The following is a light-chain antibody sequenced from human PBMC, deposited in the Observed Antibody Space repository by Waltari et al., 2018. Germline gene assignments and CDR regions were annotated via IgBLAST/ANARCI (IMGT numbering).Light chain of an antibody. V-gene: IGKV2-30*02. CDR1: QRLVHTDGNTH. CDR3: MQGTHWPYT. Sequence: DVVMTQSPLTLPVTLGQPASISCKSSQRLVHTDGNTHLNWFQQRPGQSPRRLIYRVFNRDAGVPDRFSGSGSGTDFTLKISRVEAEDVGVYYCMQGTHWPYTFGQGTKLDIK. CDR2: RVF. J-gene: IGKJ2*01.